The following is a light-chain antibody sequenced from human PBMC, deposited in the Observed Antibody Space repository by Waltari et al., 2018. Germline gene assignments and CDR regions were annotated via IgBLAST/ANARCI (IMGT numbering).Light chain of an antibody. V-gene: IGKV1-5*01. J-gene: IGKJ1*01. CDR2: DAS. CDR3: QEYNRFST. Sequence: DIQMTQSPSMLSASVGDRVTITCRASQSIRGWLAWYQIKPGLAPKLLIYDASNLGDGIPSRFSGSGFGTNFTLTINSLQPDDFATYYCQEYNRFSTFGLGTKV. CDR1: QSIRGW.